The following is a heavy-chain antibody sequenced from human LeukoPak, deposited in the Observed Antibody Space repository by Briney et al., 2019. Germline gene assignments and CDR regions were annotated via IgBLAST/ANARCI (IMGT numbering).Heavy chain of an antibody. Sequence: SETLSLTCTVSGGSISSYYWSWIRQPPGKGLEWIGYIYYSGSTNYNPSLKSRVTISVDTSKNQFSLKLSSVTAADTAVYYCARGDSGYSYGYYYYYYMDVWGKGTTVTVSS. CDR1: GGSISSYY. CDR3: ARGDSGYSYGYYYYYYMDV. CDR2: IYYSGST. V-gene: IGHV4-59*01. D-gene: IGHD5-18*01. J-gene: IGHJ6*03.